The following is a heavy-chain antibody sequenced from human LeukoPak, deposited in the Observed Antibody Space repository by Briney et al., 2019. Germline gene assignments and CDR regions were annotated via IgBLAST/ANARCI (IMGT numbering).Heavy chain of an antibody. CDR3: ARGVSGWYGGAYYYYMDV. Sequence: PSETLSLTCTVSGGSISSYYWSWIRQPPGKGLEWIGYIYYSGSTNYNPSLKSRVTISVDTSKNQFSLKLSSVTAADMAVYYCARGVSGWYGGAYYYYMDVWGKGTTVTVSS. CDR2: IYYSGST. J-gene: IGHJ6*03. D-gene: IGHD6-19*01. CDR1: GGSISSYY. V-gene: IGHV4-59*01.